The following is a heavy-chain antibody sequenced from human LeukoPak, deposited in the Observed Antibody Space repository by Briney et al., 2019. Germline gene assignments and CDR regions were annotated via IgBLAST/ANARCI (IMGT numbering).Heavy chain of an antibody. CDR2: IYYSGST. V-gene: IGHV4-31*03. CDR1: GGSISSDGYY. J-gene: IGHJ3*02. D-gene: IGHD2-15*01. Sequence: PSQTLSLTCTVSGGSISSDGYYWSWIRQHPGKGLEWIGYIYYSGSTYYNSSLKSRVTISVDTSKTQFSLKLSSVTAADTAVYYCARDHRILDVFDMWGQGTMVTVSS. CDR3: ARDHRILDVFDM.